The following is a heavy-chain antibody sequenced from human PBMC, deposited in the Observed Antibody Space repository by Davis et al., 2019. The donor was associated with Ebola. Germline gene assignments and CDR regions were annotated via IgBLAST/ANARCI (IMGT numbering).Heavy chain of an antibody. D-gene: IGHD6-13*01. Sequence: GGSLRLSCAASGFTVSSNYMSWVRQAPGKGLEWVSVIYSGGSTYYADSVKGRFTISRDNSKNTLYLQMNSLRAEDTAVYYCARDGAGAAAATYYYYYGMDVWGQGTTVTVSS. CDR3: ARDGAGAAAATYYYYYGMDV. CDR2: IYSGGST. V-gene: IGHV3-66*01. J-gene: IGHJ6*02. CDR1: GFTVSSNY.